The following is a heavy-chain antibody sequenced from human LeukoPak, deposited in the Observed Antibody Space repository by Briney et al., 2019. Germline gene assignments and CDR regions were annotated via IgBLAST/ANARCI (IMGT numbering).Heavy chain of an antibody. CDR1: GGSISSGSYY. J-gene: IGHJ6*03. V-gene: IGHV4-61*02. Sequence: SQTLSLTCTVSGGSISSGSYYWSWIRQPAGKGLEWIRRIYTSGSTNYNPSLKSRVTISVDTSKNQFSLKLSSVTAADTAVYYCARASGIGRRDYYYYMDVWGKGTTVTVSS. CDR2: IYTSGST. CDR3: ARASGIGRRDYYYYMDV.